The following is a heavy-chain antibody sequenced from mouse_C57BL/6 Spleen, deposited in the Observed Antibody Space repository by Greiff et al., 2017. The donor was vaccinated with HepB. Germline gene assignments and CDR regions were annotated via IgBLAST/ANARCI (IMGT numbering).Heavy chain of an antibody. V-gene: IGHV5-4*03. CDR1: GFTFSSYA. J-gene: IGHJ2*01. CDR3: ARGDYYGSSLFDY. CDR2: ISDGGSYT. D-gene: IGHD1-1*01. Sequence: EVMLVESGGGLVKPGGSLKLSCAASGFTFSSYAMSWVRQTPEKRLEWVATISDGGSYTYYPDNVKGRFTISRDNAKNNLYLQMSHLKSEDTAMYYCARGDYYGSSLFDYWGQGTTLTVSS.